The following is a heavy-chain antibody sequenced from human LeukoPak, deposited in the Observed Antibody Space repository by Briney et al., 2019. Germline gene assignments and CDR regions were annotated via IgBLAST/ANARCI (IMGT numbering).Heavy chain of an antibody. Sequence: GRYLRLSCAASGFTLSSYGMHWARHGPGKGLEGVAVISEEGTNKYYTDSVKGRFTKSRDSSKNTLFMQMNSLRVEDTAVYYCAKDNKRYGYDYWGQGTLVTVSS. CDR2: ISEEGTNK. CDR1: GFTLSSYG. CDR3: AKDNKRYGYDY. V-gene: IGHV3-30*18. D-gene: IGHD5-18*01. J-gene: IGHJ4*02.